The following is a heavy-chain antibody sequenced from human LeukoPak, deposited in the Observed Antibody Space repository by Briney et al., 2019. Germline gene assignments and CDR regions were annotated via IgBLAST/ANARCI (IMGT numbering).Heavy chain of an antibody. CDR3: ARDRTYYDILTGDFDY. CDR1: GFTFSSYW. V-gene: IGHV3-74*01. J-gene: IGHJ4*02. D-gene: IGHD3-9*01. Sequence: PGGSLRLSCAASGFTFSSYWMHWVRHAPGKGLVWVSRINSDGSSTNYADSVKGRFTISRDNAKNTLSLQMDSLRGEDTAVYFCARDRTYYDILTGDFDYWGQGTLVTVSS. CDR2: INSDGSST.